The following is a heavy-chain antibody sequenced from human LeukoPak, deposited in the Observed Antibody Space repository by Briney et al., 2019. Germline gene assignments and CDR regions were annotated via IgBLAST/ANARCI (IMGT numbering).Heavy chain of an antibody. CDR1: GFSFSSYE. V-gene: IGHV3-48*03. CDR3: AREYSGVLDY. CDR2: SSSGGASI. D-gene: IGHD5-12*01. J-gene: IGHJ4*02. Sequence: AGGSLRLSCAASGFSFSSYEMNWVRQAPGKGLEWVSYSSSGGASIYYADSVKGRFTISRDNARNSLYLQMNSLRDEDTAVYYCAREYSGVLDYWGQGTLVTVSS.